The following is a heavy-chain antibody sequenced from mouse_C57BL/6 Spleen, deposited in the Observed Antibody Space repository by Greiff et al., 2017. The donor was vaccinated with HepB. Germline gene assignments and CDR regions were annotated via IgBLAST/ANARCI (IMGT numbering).Heavy chain of an antibody. D-gene: IGHD2-3*01. Sequence: EVKLVESGGGLVKPGGSLKLSCAASGFTFSSYTMSWVRQTPEKRLEWVASISGGGGNTYYPDSVKGRFTISRDNAKNTLYLQMSSLRSEDTALYYCARLGGYSLYAMDYWGQGTSVTVSS. CDR2: ISGGGGNT. CDR3: ARLGGYSLYAMDY. J-gene: IGHJ4*01. CDR1: GFTFSSYT. V-gene: IGHV5-9*01.